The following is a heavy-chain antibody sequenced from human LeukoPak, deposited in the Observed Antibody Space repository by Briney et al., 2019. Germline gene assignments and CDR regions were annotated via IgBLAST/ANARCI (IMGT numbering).Heavy chain of an antibody. CDR1: GDSISSYY. J-gene: IGHJ4*02. CDR3: ERHPGGYPYYFDY. V-gene: IGHV4-59*08. Sequence: SETLSLTCTVSGDSISSYYWSWIRQPPGKGLEWIEYIYYSGSTNYNTSLKSRVTISVGTSKNQSSLKLSSVTAADTAVYYCERHPGGYPYYFDYWGQGTLVTVSS. D-gene: IGHD5-12*01. CDR2: IYYSGST.